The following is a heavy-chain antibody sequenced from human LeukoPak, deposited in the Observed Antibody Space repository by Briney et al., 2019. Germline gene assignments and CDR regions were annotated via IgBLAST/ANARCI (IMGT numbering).Heavy chain of an antibody. J-gene: IGHJ5*02. V-gene: IGHV4-39*07. CDR3: ARDRSDSSGYYYHGWFDP. CDR1: GDSISSSSYY. CDR2: IYYSGGT. Sequence: PSETLSLTCTFSGDSISSSSYYWGWIRQPPGKGLEWIGSIYYSGGTYYNPSLKSRVTMSVDTSKDQFSLKLSSVTAADTAVYYCARDRSDSSGYYYHGWFDPWGQGTLVTVSS. D-gene: IGHD3-22*01.